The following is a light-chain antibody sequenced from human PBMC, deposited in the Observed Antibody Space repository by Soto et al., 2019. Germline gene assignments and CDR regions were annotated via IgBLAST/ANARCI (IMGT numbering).Light chain of an antibody. J-gene: IGLJ2*01. CDR3: SSYTSSGTVV. V-gene: IGLV2-14*01. CDR2: EVS. CDR1: SSDVGDYNY. Sequence: QSALTQPASVSGSPGQSITISCTGTSSDVGDYNYVSWYQQHPDKAPKLMIYEVSNRPSGVSSRFSGSKSGNTASLTISGVQAEDEAYYYCSSYTSSGTVVFGGGTKLTVL.